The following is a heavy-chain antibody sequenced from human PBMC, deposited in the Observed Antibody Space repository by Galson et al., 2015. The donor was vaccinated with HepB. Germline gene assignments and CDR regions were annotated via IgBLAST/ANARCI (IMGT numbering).Heavy chain of an antibody. CDR2: ISGSGGST. CDR3: AKGQLLLWFGELSHYFDY. D-gene: IGHD3-10*01. J-gene: IGHJ4*02. Sequence: SLRLSCAASGFTFSSYAMSWVRQAPGKGLEWVSAISGSGGSTYYADSVKGRFTISRDNSKNTLYLQMNSLRAEDTAVYYCAKGQLLLWFGELSHYFDYWGQGTLVTVSS. CDR1: GFTFSSYA. V-gene: IGHV3-23*01.